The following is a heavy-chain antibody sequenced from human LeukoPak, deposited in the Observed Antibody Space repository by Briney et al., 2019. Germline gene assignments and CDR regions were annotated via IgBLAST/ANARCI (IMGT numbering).Heavy chain of an antibody. CDR2: IFHSGGT. D-gene: IGHD3-10*01. Sequence: SETLSLTCTVSGGSISSGDYYWGWIRQHPGKGLEWIGSIFHSGGTYYSPSLESRVTISVDTSKNQFSLKLSSVTAADTAVYYCARIRVVRRVHPYYFDYWGQGTLVTVSS. J-gene: IGHJ4*02. CDR3: ARIRVVRRVHPYYFDY. CDR1: GGSISSGDYY. V-gene: IGHV4-31*03.